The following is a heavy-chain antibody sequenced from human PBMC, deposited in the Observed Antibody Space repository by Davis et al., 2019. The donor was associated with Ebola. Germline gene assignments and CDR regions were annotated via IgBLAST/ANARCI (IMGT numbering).Heavy chain of an antibody. CDR1: GYTFTGYY. J-gene: IGHJ4*02. CDR3: ARDGYCSGGSCYFLDY. V-gene: IGHV1-2*04. Sequence: ASVKVSCKASGYTFTGYYMHWVRQAPGQGLEWMGWINPNSGGTNYAQKFQGWVTMTRDTSISTAYMELSRPRSDDTAVYYCARDGYCSGGSCYFLDYWGQGTLVTVSS. D-gene: IGHD2-15*01. CDR2: INPNSGGT.